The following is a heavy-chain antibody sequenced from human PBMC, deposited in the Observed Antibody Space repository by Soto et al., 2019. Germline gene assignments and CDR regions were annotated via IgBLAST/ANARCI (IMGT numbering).Heavy chain of an antibody. D-gene: IGHD3-10*01. V-gene: IGHV4-34*02. J-gene: IGHJ5*02. CDR1: GGSFNNYC. CDR2: VCPGGRT. CDR3: ARGDYGQYDAYNWFDP. Sequence: QVRLQQGGAGLVRPSETLSLTCAVYGGSFNNYCWSWIRQPPGKGLEWIGEVCPGGRTNYSPTLKREVSIAVEGSKNQFSLRLTSVTVADTAVYYCARGDYGQYDAYNWFDPWGQGNLVIVAS.